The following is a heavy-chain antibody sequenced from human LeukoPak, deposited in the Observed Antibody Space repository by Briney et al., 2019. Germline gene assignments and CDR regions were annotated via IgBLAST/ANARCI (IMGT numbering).Heavy chain of an antibody. Sequence: ASVKVSCKASGGTFSSYAISWVRQAPGQGLEWMGRIIPVLGIANYAQRFQGRVTITADKSTSTAYMELSSLRSEDTAVYYCAPIGGGGSLEYFQHWGQGTLVTVSS. CDR2: IIPVLGIA. D-gene: IGHD2-15*01. V-gene: IGHV1-69*04. CDR3: APIGGGGSLEYFQH. CDR1: GGTFSSYA. J-gene: IGHJ1*01.